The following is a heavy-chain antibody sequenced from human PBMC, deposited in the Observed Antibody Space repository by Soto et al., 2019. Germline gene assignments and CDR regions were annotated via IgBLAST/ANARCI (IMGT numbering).Heavy chain of an antibody. V-gene: IGHV3-7*01. CDR2: IKEDGSEI. Sequence: GGSLRLSCAVSGLNVRSYWMIWVRQAPGKGLEWVASIKEDGSEIYYLQSVRGRFAISRDSAGNALQLAMNYLSAEDTATYFCARDIGFDYVNWGQGTLVTVSS. CDR1: GLNVRSYW. J-gene: IGHJ4*02. CDR3: ARDIGFDYVN. D-gene: IGHD5-12*01.